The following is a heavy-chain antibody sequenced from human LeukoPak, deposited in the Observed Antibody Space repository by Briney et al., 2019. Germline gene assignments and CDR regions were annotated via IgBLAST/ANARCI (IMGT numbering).Heavy chain of an antibody. D-gene: IGHD2-2*01. CDR2: IRSEAYGGTT. Sequence: GGSLRLSCTTSGFTFGDYALSWFRQAPGKGLEWVGFIRSEAYGGTTEYAASVKGRFTISRDDSRGIAYLQMNSLKTEDTAVYSCTRDKVVPIPTFNFGDYYYYYYMDVWGKGTTVTVSS. CDR1: GFTFGDYA. V-gene: IGHV3-49*03. J-gene: IGHJ6*03. CDR3: TRDKVVPIPTFNFGDYYYYYYMDV.